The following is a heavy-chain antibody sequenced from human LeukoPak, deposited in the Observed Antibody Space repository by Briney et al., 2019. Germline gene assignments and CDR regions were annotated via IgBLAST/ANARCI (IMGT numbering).Heavy chain of an antibody. CDR3: ARESGYSYYFDY. Sequence: TGGSLRLSCAASGFTFSSYAMSWVRQAPGKGLEWVSAISGSGGSTYYADSVKGRFTISRDNSKNTLYLQMNSLRAEDTAVYYCARESGYSYYFDYWGQGTLVTVSS. CDR1: GFTFSSYA. V-gene: IGHV3-23*01. D-gene: IGHD3-9*01. J-gene: IGHJ4*02. CDR2: ISGSGGST.